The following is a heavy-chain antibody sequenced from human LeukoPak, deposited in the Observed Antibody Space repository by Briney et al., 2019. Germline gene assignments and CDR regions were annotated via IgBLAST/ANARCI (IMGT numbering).Heavy chain of an antibody. CDR2: ISYDGSDK. CDR1: GFTFSSYS. J-gene: IGHJ4*02. Sequence: GGSLRLSCAASGFTFSSYSMHWVRQAPGKGLEWVAMISYDGSDKYYAESVKGRFTISRDNSKNTLYLQMNSLRDEDTAMYSCATLLLGVGGDYWGQGTLVTVSS. D-gene: IGHD2-15*01. CDR3: ATLLLGVGGDY. V-gene: IGHV3-30*03.